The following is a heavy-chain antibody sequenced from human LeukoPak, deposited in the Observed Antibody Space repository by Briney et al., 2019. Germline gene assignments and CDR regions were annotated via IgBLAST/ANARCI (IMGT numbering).Heavy chain of an antibody. CDR3: AKSGSLRYFGQFDP. CDR2: ISSSGSTI. V-gene: IGHV3-48*03. CDR1: GFTFSSYE. J-gene: IGHJ5*02. Sequence: GGSLRLSCAASGFTFSSYEMNWVRQAPGKGLEWVSYISSSGSTIYYADSVKGRFTISRDNAKNSLYLQMNSLRAEDTAVYYCAKSGSLRYFGQFDPWGQGTLVTVSS. D-gene: IGHD3-9*01.